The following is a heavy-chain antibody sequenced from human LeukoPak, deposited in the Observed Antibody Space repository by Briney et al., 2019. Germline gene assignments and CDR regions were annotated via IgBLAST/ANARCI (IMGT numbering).Heavy chain of an antibody. CDR2: IYSCGST. D-gene: IGHD3-16*02. V-gene: IGHV3-66*03. CDR3: ARRDYVWGSYRS. Sequence: GGSLRLSCAASGFTVSSNYMSWVRQAPGKGLEWVSVIYSCGSTYYADSVKGRFTISRDNSKNTLYLQINSLRAEDTAVYYCARRDYVWGSYRSWGQGTLVTVSS. CDR1: GFTVSSNY. J-gene: IGHJ5*02.